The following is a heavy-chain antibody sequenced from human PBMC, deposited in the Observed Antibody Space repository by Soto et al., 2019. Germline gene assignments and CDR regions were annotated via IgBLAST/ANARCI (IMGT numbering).Heavy chain of an antibody. CDR2: IYYSGST. CDR1: GGSISSYY. V-gene: IGHV4-59*08. CDR3: ARHYSSSWSFYYYMAV. D-gene: IGHD6-13*01. Sequence: SETLSLTCTVSGGSISSYYWSWIRQPPGKGLEWIGYIYYSGSTNYNPSLKSRVTISIDTSRSQFSLKLTSVTAADTAVYYCARHYSSSWSFYYYMAVWGKGTTVTVSS. J-gene: IGHJ6*03.